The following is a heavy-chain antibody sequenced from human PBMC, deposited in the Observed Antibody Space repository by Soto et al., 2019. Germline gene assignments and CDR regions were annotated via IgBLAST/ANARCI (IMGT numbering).Heavy chain of an antibody. Sequence: PGGSLRLSCVASGFTISNYWMHWVRQAPGKGLEWVSRISSDGSSTTYADSVKGRFTISRDNAENSLHLQMNSLRAKDTAVYYCARVRYCSDNSCYSWFDYWGQGTLVTVSS. CDR2: ISSDGSST. V-gene: IGHV3-74*01. D-gene: IGHD2-15*01. CDR1: GFTISNYW. J-gene: IGHJ4*02. CDR3: ARVRYCSDNSCYSWFDY.